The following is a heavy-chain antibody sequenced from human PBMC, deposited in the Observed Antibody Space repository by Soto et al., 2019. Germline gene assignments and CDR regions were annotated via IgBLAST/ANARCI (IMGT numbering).Heavy chain of an antibody. CDR3: AKDESLKYYDFWSGYARDRNYYYYYYGMDV. V-gene: IGHV3-23*01. Sequence: GGSLRLSCAASGFTFSSYAMSWVRQAPGKGLEWVSAISGSGGSTYYADSVKGRFTISRDNSKNTLYLQMNSLRAEDTAVYYCAKDESLKYYDFWSGYARDRNYYYYYYGMDVWGQGTTVTVSS. CDR1: GFTFSSYA. D-gene: IGHD3-3*01. CDR2: ISGSGGST. J-gene: IGHJ6*02.